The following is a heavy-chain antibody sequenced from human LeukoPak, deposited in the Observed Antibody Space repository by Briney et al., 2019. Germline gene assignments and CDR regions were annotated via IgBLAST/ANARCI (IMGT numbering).Heavy chain of an antibody. J-gene: IGHJ3*02. CDR3: ARSIYAPRAFDI. Sequence: SETLSLTCAVYGGSFSGYYWSWIRQPPGKGLEWIGEINHSGSTNYNPSLKSPVTISVDTSKNQFSLKLSSVTAADTAVYYCARSIYAPRAFDIWGQGTMVTVSS. CDR1: GGSFSGYY. D-gene: IGHD2/OR15-2a*01. V-gene: IGHV4-34*01. CDR2: INHSGST.